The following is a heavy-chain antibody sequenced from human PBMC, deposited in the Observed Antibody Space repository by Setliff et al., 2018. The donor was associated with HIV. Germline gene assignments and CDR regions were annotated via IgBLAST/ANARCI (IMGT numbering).Heavy chain of an antibody. CDR2: IRYDGTFS. V-gene: IGHV3-30*02. D-gene: IGHD6-19*01. CDR1: GFTFNTYG. J-gene: IGHJ4*02. CDR3: ANMQWASNAWYSFDY. Sequence: GGSLRLSCTASGFTFNTYGMHWVRQAPGKGLEWVSSIRYDGTFSYYADSVKGRFTISRDNAKNTLYLQMNSLRGEDTAVYYCANMQWASNAWYSFDYWGQGALVTVSS.